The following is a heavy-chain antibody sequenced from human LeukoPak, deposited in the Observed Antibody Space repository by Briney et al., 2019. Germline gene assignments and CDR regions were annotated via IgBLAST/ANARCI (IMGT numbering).Heavy chain of an antibody. CDR3: ARNPYSKPGYFDY. CDR2: IYTSGST. Sequence: SETLSLTCTVSGGSISSYYWSWIRQPPGKGLEWIGYIYTSGSTNYNPSLKSRVTISVDTSKNQFSLKLSSVTAADTAVYYCARNPYSKPGYFDYWGQGTLVTVSS. D-gene: IGHD2-21*01. CDR1: GGSISSYY. J-gene: IGHJ4*02. V-gene: IGHV4-4*09.